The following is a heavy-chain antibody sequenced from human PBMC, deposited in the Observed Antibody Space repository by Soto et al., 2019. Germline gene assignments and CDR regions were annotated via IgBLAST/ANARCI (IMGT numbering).Heavy chain of an antibody. J-gene: IGHJ4*02. CDR1: CCTFTSYG. Sequence: ASVKVACKASCCTFTSYGVSWVRQAPGQGLEWMGWISAYNGNTNYAQKLQGRVTMTTDTSTSTAYMELRSLRSDDTAVYYCARDKENGGNGNFDYWGQGTLVTVSS. V-gene: IGHV1-18*01. CDR3: ARDKENGGNGNFDY. D-gene: IGHD2-15*01. CDR2: ISAYNGNT.